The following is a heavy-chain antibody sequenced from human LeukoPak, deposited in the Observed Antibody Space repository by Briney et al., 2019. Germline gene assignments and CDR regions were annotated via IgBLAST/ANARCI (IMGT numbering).Heavy chain of an antibody. V-gene: IGHV3-21*04. D-gene: IGHD3-22*01. CDR3: ARGGGPEGDSSGYGVDY. J-gene: IGHJ4*02. CDR1: GFTFSSYS. Sequence: GGSLRLSCAASGFTFSSYSMNWVRQAPGKGLDWVSSISSSSSYIYYADSVKGRFTISRDNAKNSLYLQMNSLRAEDTAVYYCARGGGPEGDSSGYGVDYWGQGTLVTVSS. CDR2: ISSSSSYI.